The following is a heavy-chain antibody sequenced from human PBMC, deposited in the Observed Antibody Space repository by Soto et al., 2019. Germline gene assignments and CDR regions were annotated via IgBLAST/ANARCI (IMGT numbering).Heavy chain of an antibody. CDR2: IYYSGST. Sequence: SETLSLTCTVSGGAISSYYWSLIRQPPGKGLEWIGYIYYSGSTNYNPSLKSRVTISVDTCKNQFSLKLSSVTAAETAVYYCARAPPGANRGFDYWGYGRLVTVS. CDR1: GGAISSYY. V-gene: IGHV4-59*01. CDR3: ARAPPGANRGFDY. D-gene: IGHD1-26*01. J-gene: IGHJ4*01.